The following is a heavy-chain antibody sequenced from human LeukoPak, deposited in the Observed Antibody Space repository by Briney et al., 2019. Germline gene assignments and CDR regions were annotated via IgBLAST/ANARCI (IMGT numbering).Heavy chain of an antibody. Sequence: SETLSLTCTVSGGSISSYYWSWLRQPAGKGLEWIGRIYTSGSTNYNPSLKSRATMSVDTSKNQFSLKLSSVTAADTAVYYCARDGCEVWFGELLCAGYYYYMDVWGKGTMVTVSS. CDR3: ARDGCEVWFGELLCAGYYYYMDV. J-gene: IGHJ6*03. D-gene: IGHD3-10*01. V-gene: IGHV4-4*07. CDR1: GGSISSYY. CDR2: IYTSGST.